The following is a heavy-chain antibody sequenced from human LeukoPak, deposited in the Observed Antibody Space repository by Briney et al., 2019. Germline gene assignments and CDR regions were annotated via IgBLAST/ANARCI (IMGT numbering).Heavy chain of an antibody. V-gene: IGHV3-33*01. J-gene: IGHJ4*02. CDR1: GFTFRNYG. D-gene: IGHD5-24*01. Sequence: GGSLRLSCAAAGFTFRNYGMHWVRQAPGKGLEWVSVIWYDGNNKFYEDTVKGRFTISGDKAKNSLYLQMNSLRVEDTAVYYCARDYKYAFDNWGQGTLVTVSS. CDR3: ARDYKYAFDN. CDR2: IWYDGNNK.